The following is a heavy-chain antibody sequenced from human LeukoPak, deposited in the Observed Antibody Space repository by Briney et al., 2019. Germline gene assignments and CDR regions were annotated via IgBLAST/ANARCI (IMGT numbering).Heavy chain of an antibody. J-gene: IGHJ4*02. Sequence: PSETLSLTCTVSGASISSGIYYWSWIRQPAGKGLEWIGRIYTSDSTNYNPSLKSRVTISVDTSKNQFSLKVNSVTAADTAVYYCATDYGDYFDYWGQGTLVTVSS. CDR1: GASISSGIYY. V-gene: IGHV4-61*02. CDR3: ATDYGDYFDY. CDR2: IYTSDST. D-gene: IGHD4-17*01.